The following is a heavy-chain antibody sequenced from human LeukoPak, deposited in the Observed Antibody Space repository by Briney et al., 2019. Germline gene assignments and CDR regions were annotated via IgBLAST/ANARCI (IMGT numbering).Heavy chain of an antibody. D-gene: IGHD6-6*01. CDR3: ARLLGDSSSPYYYYYGMDV. CDR1: GYSFTSYW. Sequence: GESLQISCKGSGYSFTSYWIGWVRQMPGKGLEWMGIIYPGDSDTRYSPSFQGQVTISADKSISTAYLQWSSLKASDTAMYYCARLLGDSSSPYYYYYGMDVWGQGTTVTVSS. CDR2: IYPGDSDT. V-gene: IGHV5-51*01. J-gene: IGHJ6*02.